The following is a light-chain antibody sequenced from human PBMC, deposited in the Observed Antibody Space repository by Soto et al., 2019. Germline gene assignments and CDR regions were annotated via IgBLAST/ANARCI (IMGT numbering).Light chain of an antibody. CDR2: VDN. CDR3: QSYDSSLSGHVV. CDR1: SSNIGTGYN. Sequence: QSVLTQPPSVSGAPGQRVTISCTGRSSNIGTGYNVHWYQQLPGTAPKLLIYVDNNRPSGVPDRFSGSKSGTSASLAITGLQAEDEAVYYCQSYDSSLSGHVVFGGGTKVTVL. J-gene: IGLJ2*01. V-gene: IGLV1-40*01.